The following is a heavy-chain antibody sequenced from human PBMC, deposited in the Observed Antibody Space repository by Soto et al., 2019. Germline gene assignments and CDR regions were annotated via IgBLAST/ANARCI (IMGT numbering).Heavy chain of an antibody. D-gene: IGHD6-6*01. Sequence: QVQLVQSGAEVRKPGASVKVSCKASGYTFTNYYMHWVRQAPGQGLEWMGIINPSGGGTNYAQKLQGRVTMTRDTSTSILYMELSSLRSDDTAVYYCARGGNIAARPLDYWGQGTLVTVSS. V-gene: IGHV1-46*01. CDR2: INPSGGGT. CDR3: ARGGNIAARPLDY. CDR1: GYTFTNYY. J-gene: IGHJ4*02.